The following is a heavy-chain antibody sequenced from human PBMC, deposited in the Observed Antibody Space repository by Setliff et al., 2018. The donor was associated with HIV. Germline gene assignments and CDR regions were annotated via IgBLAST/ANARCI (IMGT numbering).Heavy chain of an antibody. J-gene: IGHJ4*02. V-gene: IGHV1-8*01. CDR3: ARFSYGSVWPETDY. Sequence: ASVKVSCKASGYTFSSYDINWGRQATGQGLEWMGWMNPNSGNTGYAQKFQGRVTMTRNTSISAAYMELSSLRSEDTAMYYCARFSYGSVWPETDYWGQGTRVTVSS. D-gene: IGHD6-25*01. CDR2: MNPNSGNT. CDR1: GYTFSSYD.